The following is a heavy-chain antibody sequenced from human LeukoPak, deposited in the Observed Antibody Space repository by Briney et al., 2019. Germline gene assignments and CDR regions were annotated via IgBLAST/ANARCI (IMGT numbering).Heavy chain of an antibody. CDR3: ARETKLGDGVRITGTNRDAFDI. J-gene: IGHJ3*02. V-gene: IGHV1-69*04. D-gene: IGHD1-7*01. CDR1: GGTFSSYT. CDR2: IIPILGIA. Sequence: SVKVSCKASGGTFSSYTISWVRQAPGQGLEWMGRIIPILGIANYSQKFQGRVTITANKSTSTAYMELSSLRSEDTAVYYCARETKLGDGVRITGTNRDAFDIWGQGTMVTVSS.